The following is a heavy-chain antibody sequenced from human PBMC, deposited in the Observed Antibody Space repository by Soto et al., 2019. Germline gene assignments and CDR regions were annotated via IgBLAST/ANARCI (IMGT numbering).Heavy chain of an antibody. CDR1: GFTVSSNY. J-gene: IGHJ4*02. D-gene: IGHD3-16*01. Sequence: EVQLXESGGGLIQPGGSLRLSCAASGFTVSSNYMXWVRQATGKGLEWVSVIYSGGSTYYADSVKGRFTSSRDNSKNTLYLQMNNLRAEDTAVYYCARTAGGFWGQGTLVTVSS. V-gene: IGHV3-53*01. CDR3: ARTAGGF. CDR2: IYSGGST.